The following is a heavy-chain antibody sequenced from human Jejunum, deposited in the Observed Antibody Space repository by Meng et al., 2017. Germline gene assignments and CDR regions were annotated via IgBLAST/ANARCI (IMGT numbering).Heavy chain of an antibody. J-gene: IGHJ4*02. CDR1: GGSISGDDYY. D-gene: IGHD2-8*01. CDR3: ASNEDY. CDR2: IHYIGSA. V-gene: IGHV4-30-4*01. Sequence: QVQLQESGPGLVKPSQTLSLTCIVSGGSISGDDYYWSWIRQPPGKGLEWIGYIHYIGSAFYHPSLKSRVAISVDTSKNQFSLKLSSVTAADTAVYYCASNEDYWGQGTLVTVSS.